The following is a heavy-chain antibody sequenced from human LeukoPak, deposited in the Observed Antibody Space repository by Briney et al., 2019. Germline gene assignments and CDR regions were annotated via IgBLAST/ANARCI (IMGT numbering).Heavy chain of an antibody. V-gene: IGHV4-59*10. CDR3: ATKKTTPRSGFDY. Sequence: PSETLSLTCAVYGGSFSGYYWSWIRQPPGKGLEWIGRIYTSGSTNYNPSLKSRVTISVDKSKNQFSLKLTSVTAADTAIYYCATKKTTPRSGFDYWGQGTLVTVSS. D-gene: IGHD6-25*01. CDR1: GGSFSGYY. CDR2: IYTSGST. J-gene: IGHJ4*02.